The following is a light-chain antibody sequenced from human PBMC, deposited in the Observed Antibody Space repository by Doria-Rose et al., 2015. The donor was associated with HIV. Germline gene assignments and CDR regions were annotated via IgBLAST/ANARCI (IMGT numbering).Light chain of an antibody. CDR1: QSLLYTSKNY. V-gene: IGKV4-1*01. Sequence: DIRMTQSPESLGMSLGERATLNCKSNQSLLYTSKNYLAWYQQKPGQPTKLLIHRASTRQSGVPARFSGSGSGTDFTLTISSLEAEDVAVYYCQQYYDTPSFGPGTTVDIK. CDR3: QQYYDTPS. CDR2: RAS. J-gene: IGKJ3*01.